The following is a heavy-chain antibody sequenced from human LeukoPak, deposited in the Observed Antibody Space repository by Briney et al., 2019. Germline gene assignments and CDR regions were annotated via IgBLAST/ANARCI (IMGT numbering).Heavy chain of an antibody. V-gene: IGHV3-21*04. CDR1: GFTFSSYS. CDR3: AKGGLRDDYSYAS. CDR2: ISSSSSYI. Sequence: GGSLRLSCAASGFTFSSYSMNWVRQAPGKGLEWVSSISSSSSYIYYADSVKGRFTISRDNAKNSLYLQMNSLRAADTAVYYCAKGGLRDDYSYASWGQGTLITVSS. D-gene: IGHD5-24*01. J-gene: IGHJ5*02.